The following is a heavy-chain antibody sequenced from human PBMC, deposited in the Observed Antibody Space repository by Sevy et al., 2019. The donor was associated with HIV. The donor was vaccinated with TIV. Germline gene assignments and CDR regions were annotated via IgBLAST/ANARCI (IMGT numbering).Heavy chain of an antibody. Sequence: GGSLRLSCAASGFTFSSYWMHWVRQAPGKGLVWVSRINSDGSSTRNGESVKGRFNFDRDNAKNTLYLQMNSRRAEDKVMYYCARDIAQGYCSGGSCFIDYWGQGTLVTVSS. D-gene: IGHD2-15*01. CDR3: ARDIAQGYCSGGSCFIDY. J-gene: IGHJ4*02. CDR2: INSDGSST. V-gene: IGHV3-74*01. CDR1: GFTFSSYW.